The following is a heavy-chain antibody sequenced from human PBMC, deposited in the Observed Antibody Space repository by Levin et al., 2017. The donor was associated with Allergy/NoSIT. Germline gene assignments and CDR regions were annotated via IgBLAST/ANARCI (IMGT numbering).Heavy chain of an antibody. CDR2: IKEDGSEK. CDR1: GFTFSNFW. V-gene: IGHV3-7*01. CDR3: ARGGFYYGH. D-gene: IGHD3-10*01. J-gene: IGHJ4*02. Sequence: GGSLRLSCAASGFTFSNFWMSWVRQAPGKGLEWVANIKEDGSEKDCADSVKGRFTISRDNVKNSLYLQMNSLRAEDTAVYYCARGGFYYGHWGQGILVTVSS.